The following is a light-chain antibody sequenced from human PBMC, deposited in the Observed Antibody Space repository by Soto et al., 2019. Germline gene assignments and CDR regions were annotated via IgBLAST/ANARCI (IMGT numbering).Light chain of an antibody. V-gene: IGKV1-5*01. J-gene: IGKJ5*01. CDR3: QQYDKLPIT. CDR2: DAS. CDR1: QSVTSR. Sequence: DIPMTQSPSTLSAFVGDRVSITCRASQSVTSRLAWYQQKLGKAPKLLIYDASSLESGAPSRFSGSRSGTEFTLTISSLQPDDFATYYCQQYDKLPITFGQGTRLEIK.